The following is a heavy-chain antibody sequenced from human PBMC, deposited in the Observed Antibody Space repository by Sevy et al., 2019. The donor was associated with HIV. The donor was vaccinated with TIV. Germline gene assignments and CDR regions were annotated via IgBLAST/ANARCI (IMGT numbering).Heavy chain of an antibody. CDR2: ISYSGTT. CDR1: GDSFSSYY. Sequence: SETLSLTCTVSGDSFSSYYWSWIRQPPGQGLEWIGYISYSGTTIYNPSLKSRVTISVDTPKNQFSLILNSVTAADTAVYYCARDRHDILPGDYYYYYMDVWGKGTSVTVSS. CDR3: ARDRHDILPGDYYYYYMDV. D-gene: IGHD3-9*01. J-gene: IGHJ6*03. V-gene: IGHV4-59*01.